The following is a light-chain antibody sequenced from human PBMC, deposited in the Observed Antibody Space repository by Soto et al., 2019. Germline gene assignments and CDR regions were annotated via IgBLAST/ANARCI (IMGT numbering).Light chain of an antibody. J-gene: IGKJ5*01. V-gene: IGKV3-20*01. CDR3: QQYGSSLIT. CDR1: QSVSSSS. CDR2: VAS. Sequence: EIVLTQSPGTLSLSPGERSTLSFSSSQSVSSSSLAWYQQRPGQAPRLLIYVASSRAPGIPDRFSGSGSGTDFTLTISRLEPEDFAVYYCQQYGSSLITFGQGTRLEIK.